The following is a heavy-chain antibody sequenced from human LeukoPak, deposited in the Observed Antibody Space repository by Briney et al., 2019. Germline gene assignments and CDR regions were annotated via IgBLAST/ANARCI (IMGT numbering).Heavy chain of an antibody. Sequence: NPSETLSLTCAVYGGSFSGYYWSWIRQPPGKGLEGIGEINHSGSTNYNPSLKSRVTISVDTSKNQFSLKLSSVTAADTAVYYCARGSGGYYYDSSGYETFDIWGQGTMVTVSS. CDR3: ARGSGGYYYDSSGYETFDI. J-gene: IGHJ3*02. CDR2: INHSGST. D-gene: IGHD3-22*01. V-gene: IGHV4-34*01. CDR1: GGSFSGYY.